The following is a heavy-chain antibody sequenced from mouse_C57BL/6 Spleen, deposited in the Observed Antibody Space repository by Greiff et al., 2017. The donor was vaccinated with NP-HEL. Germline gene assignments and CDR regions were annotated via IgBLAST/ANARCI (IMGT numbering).Heavy chain of an antibody. J-gene: IGHJ4*01. CDR3: ARQGMDY. CDR1: GFTFSDYY. CDR2: ISNGGGST. V-gene: IGHV5-12*01. Sequence: EVHLVESGGGLVQPGGSLKLSCAASGFTFSDYYMYWVRQTPEKRLEWVAYISNGGGSTYYPDTVKGRFTISRDNAKNTLYLQMSRLKSEDTAMYYCARQGMDYWGQGTSVTVSS.